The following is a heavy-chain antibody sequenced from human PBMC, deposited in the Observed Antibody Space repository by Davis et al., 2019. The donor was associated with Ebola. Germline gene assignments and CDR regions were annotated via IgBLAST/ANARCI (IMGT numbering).Heavy chain of an antibody. V-gene: IGHV3-30*18. CDR1: GFTFSSYG. J-gene: IGHJ6*02. CDR3: AKDSWENQLLYGYYYGMDV. D-gene: IGHD2-2*02. CDR2: ISYDGSNK. Sequence: GESLKISCAASGFTFSSYGMHWVRQAPGKGLEWVAVISYDGSNKYYADSVKGRFTISRDNSKNTLYLQMNSLRAEDTAVYYCAKDSWENQLLYGYYYGMDVWGQGTTVTVS.